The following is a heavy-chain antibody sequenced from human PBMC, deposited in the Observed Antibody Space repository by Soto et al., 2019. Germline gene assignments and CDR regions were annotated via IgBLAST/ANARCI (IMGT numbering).Heavy chain of an antibody. CDR2: IYYSGST. CDR3: ARDFTDSSGPTLGMGV. D-gene: IGHD6-19*01. CDR1: GGSISSGGYY. J-gene: IGHJ6*02. Sequence: QVQLQESGPGLVKPSQTLSPTCTVSGGSISSGGYYWSWIRQHPGKGLEWIGNIYYSGSTHYNPSLKGRVTISVDTAKNQFSLKLSSGTAADTAVYYCARDFTDSSGPTLGMGVWGQGTTVTVSS. V-gene: IGHV4-31*03.